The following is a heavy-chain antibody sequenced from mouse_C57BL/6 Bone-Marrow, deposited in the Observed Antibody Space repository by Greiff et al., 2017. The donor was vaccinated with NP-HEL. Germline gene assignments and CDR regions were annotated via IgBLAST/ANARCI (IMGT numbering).Heavy chain of an antibody. J-gene: IGHJ2*01. D-gene: IGHD2-4*01. CDR3: TTKYDYDVDY. V-gene: IGHV14-4*01. CDR1: GFNIKDDY. CDR2: IDPENGDT. Sequence: LVESGAELVRPGASVKLSCTASGFNIKDDYMHWVKQRPEQGLEWIGWIDPENGDTEYASKFQGKATITADTSSNTAYLQLSSLTSEDTAVYYCTTKYDYDVDYWGQGTTLTVSS.